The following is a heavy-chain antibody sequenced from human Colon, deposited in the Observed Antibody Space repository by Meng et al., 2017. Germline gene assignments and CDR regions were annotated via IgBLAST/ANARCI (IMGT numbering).Heavy chain of an antibody. Sequence: QVQLQESGPGLVRPSETLSLTCTVSGGSVSSDIYYWSWIRQPPGKGLEWIGYIYYSGNTNYNPALKSRVTISVDTSKNQFSLKLSSVTAADTAVYYCARGRGSYSSIDFWGQGTLVTVSS. J-gene: IGHJ4*02. CDR3: ARGRGSYSSIDF. D-gene: IGHD1-26*01. V-gene: IGHV4-61*01. CDR2: IYYSGNT. CDR1: GGSVSSDIYY.